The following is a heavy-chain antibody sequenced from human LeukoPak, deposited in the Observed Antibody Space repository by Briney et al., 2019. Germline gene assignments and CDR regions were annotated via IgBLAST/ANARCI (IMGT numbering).Heavy chain of an antibody. CDR1: GFTFSSYG. D-gene: IGHD1-1*01. CDR3: ARAKQLRRGYAFDI. CDR2: IWYDGSKK. J-gene: IGHJ3*02. V-gene: IGHV3-33*01. Sequence: GGSLRLSCAASGFTFSSYGMHWVRQAPGKGLEGVAVIWYDGSKKYYADSVKGRFTISRDNSKNTLYLQMNSLRAEDTAVYYCARAKQLRRGYAFDIWGQGTMVTVSS.